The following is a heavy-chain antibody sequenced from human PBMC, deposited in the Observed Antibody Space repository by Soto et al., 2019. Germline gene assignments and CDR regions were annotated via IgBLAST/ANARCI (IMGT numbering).Heavy chain of an antibody. CDR1: GGTFCSYA. J-gene: IGHJ6*02. CDR2: IIPIFGTA. D-gene: IGHD2-15*01. V-gene: IGHV1-69*12. Sequence: QVQLVQSGAEVKKPGSSVKVSCKASGGTFCSYAISWMRQAPGQGLEWMGGIIPIFGTANYAQKCQGRVTITADESTSTAYMELSSLRSEDTAVYYCARDGRYCSGGSCYDYYYYGMVVWGQGTTVTVSS. CDR3: ARDGRYCSGGSCYDYYYYGMVV.